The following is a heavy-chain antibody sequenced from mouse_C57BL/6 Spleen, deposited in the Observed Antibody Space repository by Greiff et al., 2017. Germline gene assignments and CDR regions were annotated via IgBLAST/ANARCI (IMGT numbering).Heavy chain of an antibody. Sequence: VQLKQSGPELVKPGASVKISCKASGYSFTGYYMNWVKQSPEKSLEWIGEINPSTGGTTYNQKFKAKATLTVDKSSSTAYMQHKSLTSEDSAVYYCARTGYGSSLYAMDYWGQGTSVTVSS. V-gene: IGHV1-42*01. J-gene: IGHJ4*01. CDR2: INPSTGGT. CDR3: ARTGYGSSLYAMDY. D-gene: IGHD1-1*01. CDR1: GYSFTGYY.